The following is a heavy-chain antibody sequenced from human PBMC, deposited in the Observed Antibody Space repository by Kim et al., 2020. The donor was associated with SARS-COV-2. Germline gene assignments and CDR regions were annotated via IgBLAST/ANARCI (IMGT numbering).Heavy chain of an antibody. Sequence: SQTLSLTCAISGDSVTSYSAAWNWIRLSPSRGLEWLGRTYCRSNCYNDYAPSVKSRITINPDTSKNQFFLQLNSVTPEHTAVYYCARGTSSWIDYWGQGSLVTVSS. J-gene: IGHJ4*02. CDR2: TYCRSNCYN. CDR3: ARGTSSWIDY. CDR1: GDSVTSYSAA. V-gene: IGHV6-1*01. D-gene: IGHD6-13*01.